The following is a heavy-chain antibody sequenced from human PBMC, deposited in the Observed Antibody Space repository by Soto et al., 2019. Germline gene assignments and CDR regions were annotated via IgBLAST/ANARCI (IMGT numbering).Heavy chain of an antibody. Sequence: QVQLVQSGAEVKKPGASVKVSCKASGYTFTSYYMHWVRQAPGQGLEWMGIINPSGGSTSYAQKCQGRVTMTRDRSTSTVYVELSSLRSEDTAVYYCARVYPSDTRYGYVGNNWFDPWGQGTLVTVSS. D-gene: IGHD5-18*01. CDR3: ARVYPSDTRYGYVGNNWFDP. V-gene: IGHV1-46*03. J-gene: IGHJ5*02. CDR1: GYTFTSYY. CDR2: INPSGGST.